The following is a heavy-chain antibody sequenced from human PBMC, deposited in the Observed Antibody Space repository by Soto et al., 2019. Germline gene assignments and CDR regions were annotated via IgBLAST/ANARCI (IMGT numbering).Heavy chain of an antibody. CDR2: ISGSGGST. D-gene: IGHD3-9*01. Sequence: GGSLRLSCAASGFTFSSYAMSWVRQAPGKGLEWVSAISGSGGSTYYADSVKGRFTISRDNSKNTLYLQMNSLRAEDTALYYCAKDQSYDILNWFDPWGQGTLVTVSS. J-gene: IGHJ5*02. V-gene: IGHV3-23*01. CDR1: GFTFSSYA. CDR3: AKDQSYDILNWFDP.